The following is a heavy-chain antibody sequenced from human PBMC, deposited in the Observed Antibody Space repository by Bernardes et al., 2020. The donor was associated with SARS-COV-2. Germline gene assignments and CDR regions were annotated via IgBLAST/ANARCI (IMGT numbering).Heavy chain of an antibody. CDR1: GTSISSTGLY. CDR2: IHYSGSS. D-gene: IGHD3-9*01. Sequence: SETLSLTCTVSGTSISSTGLYWTWIRQHPGKGLEWIGYIHYSGSSSSNASLKSRLTISLDTSKNQFSLKLSSVSAADTAVYYCASSGNYDILTGYSAYYSAYNYYGLDVWSQGTTVTVSS. V-gene: IGHV4-31*03. CDR3: ASSGNYDILTGYSAYYSAYNYYGLDV. J-gene: IGHJ6*02.